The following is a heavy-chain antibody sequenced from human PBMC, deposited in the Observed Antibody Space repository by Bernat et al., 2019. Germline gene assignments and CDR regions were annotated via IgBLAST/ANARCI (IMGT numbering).Heavy chain of an antibody. Sequence: EVQLVESGGGLVQPGGSLRLSCAASGFTFSSYWMSWVRQAPGKGLEWVANIKQDGSEKYYVDSVKGRFTISRDNAKNSLYLQMNSLRAEDTAVYYCARGPIAAAGTYYYYMDVWGKGTTVTVSS. V-gene: IGHV3-7*01. D-gene: IGHD6-13*01. J-gene: IGHJ6*03. CDR2: IKQDGSEK. CDR1: GFTFSSYW. CDR3: ARGPIAAAGTYYYYMDV.